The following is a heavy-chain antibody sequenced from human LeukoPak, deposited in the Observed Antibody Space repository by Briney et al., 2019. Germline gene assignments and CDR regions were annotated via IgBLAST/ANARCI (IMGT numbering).Heavy chain of an antibody. CDR2: ISSSSSTI. CDR3: ARGWKSIAAAGTISDY. J-gene: IGHJ4*02. V-gene: IGHV3-48*02. CDR1: GFTFSSYS. Sequence: GGSLRLSCAASGFTFSSYSMNWVRQAPGKGLEWVSYISSSSSTIYYADSVKGRFTISRDNAKNSLYLQMNSLRDEDTAVYYCARGWKSIAAAGTISDYWGQGTLVTVSS. D-gene: IGHD6-13*01.